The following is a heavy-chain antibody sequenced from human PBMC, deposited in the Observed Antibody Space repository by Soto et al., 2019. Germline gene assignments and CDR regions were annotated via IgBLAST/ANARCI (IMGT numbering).Heavy chain of an antibody. CDR1: GVSFNNNG. V-gene: IGHV1-69*01. CDR3: ARVLYYGSGSYSPYGMDV. CDR2: VSPPFRTS. D-gene: IGHD3-10*01. Sequence: QVQLVQSGAEVKKPGSSVKVSCKTSGVSFNNNGIGWVRQAPGHGLEWMGGVSPPFRTSNYEGEFQGRISSAADASTGTVNVELSSLASEDTAQYYCARVLYYGSGSYSPYGMDVWGQGTTVTVSS. J-gene: IGHJ6*02.